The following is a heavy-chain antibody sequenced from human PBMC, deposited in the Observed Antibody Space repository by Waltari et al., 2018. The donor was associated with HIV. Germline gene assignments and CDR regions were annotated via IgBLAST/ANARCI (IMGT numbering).Heavy chain of an antibody. D-gene: IGHD3-10*01. Sequence: QVQLVQSGSELKKPGASVKVSCEASGYTLTNYAMNWVRQAPGQGLEWVGWINTKTGNPTYAEGFTGRFVFSLDTSVSTAYLQISSLKAEDTAVYYWARGPGRSLDYWGQGTLVTVSS. CDR1: GYTLTNYA. CDR3: ARGPGRSLDY. V-gene: IGHV7-4-1*02. CDR2: INTKTGNP. J-gene: IGHJ4*02.